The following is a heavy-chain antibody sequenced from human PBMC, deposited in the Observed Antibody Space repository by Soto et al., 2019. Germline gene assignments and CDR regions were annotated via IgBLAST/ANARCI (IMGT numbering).Heavy chain of an antibody. Sequence: QVQLVQSGAEEKKPGASVKVSCKASGYTFTSYAMHWVRQAPGQRLEWMGWINAGNGNTKYSQKFQGRGTITRDTSASTAYMELSSLRSEDTAVYYCARVTGWYFPDYWGQGTLVTVSS. V-gene: IGHV1-3*05. J-gene: IGHJ4*02. CDR3: ARVTGWYFPDY. CDR2: INAGNGNT. D-gene: IGHD6-19*01. CDR1: GYTFTSYA.